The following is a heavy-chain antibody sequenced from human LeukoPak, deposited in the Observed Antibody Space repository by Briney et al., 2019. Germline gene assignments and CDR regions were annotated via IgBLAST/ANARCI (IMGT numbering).Heavy chain of an antibody. J-gene: IGHJ4*02. CDR3: TTVGYGLIHLHNQYYFDY. V-gene: IGHV3-15*01. CDR1: GFTFSNAW. CDR2: IKSKTDGGTT. Sequence: PGGSLRLSCAASGFTFSNAWMSWVRQAPGKGLEWVGRIKSKTDGGTTDYAAPVKGRFTISRDDSKNTLYLQMNSLKTEDTAVYYCTTVGYGLIHLHNQYYFDYWGQGALVTVSS. D-gene: IGHD1-14*01.